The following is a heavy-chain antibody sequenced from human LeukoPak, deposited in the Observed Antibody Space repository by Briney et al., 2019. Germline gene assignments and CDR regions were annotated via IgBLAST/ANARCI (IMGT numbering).Heavy chain of an antibody. V-gene: IGHV3-21*01. CDR2: ISSSSSYI. Sequence: KPGGSLRLSCAASGFTFSSYSMNWVRQAPGKGLEWVSSISSSSSYIYYADSVKGRFTISRDNAKNSLYLQMNSLRAEDTAVYYCARESRTTISPKLDYWGLGTLVTVSS. D-gene: IGHD5-24*01. CDR3: ARESRTTISPKLDY. CDR1: GFTFSSYS. J-gene: IGHJ4*02.